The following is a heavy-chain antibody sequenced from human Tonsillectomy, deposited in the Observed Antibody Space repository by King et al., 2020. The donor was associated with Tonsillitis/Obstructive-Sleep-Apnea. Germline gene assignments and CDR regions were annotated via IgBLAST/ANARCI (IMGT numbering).Heavy chain of an antibody. J-gene: IGHJ6*02. Sequence: VQLVESGGSLVKPGGSLRLSCAASRFTFSSYGMNWVRQAPGKGLEWVSSISSGSSYIYYADSVKGRFTISRDNAKNSLYLQMNSLRAEDTAVYYCAREWNGDSGDYYYGMDVWGQGTAVTVSS. V-gene: IGHV3-21*01. D-gene: IGHD1-1*01. CDR1: RFTFSSYG. CDR3: AREWNGDSGDYYYGMDV. CDR2: ISSGSSYI.